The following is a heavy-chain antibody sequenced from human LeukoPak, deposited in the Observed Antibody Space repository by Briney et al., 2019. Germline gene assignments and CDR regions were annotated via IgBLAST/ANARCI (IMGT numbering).Heavy chain of an antibody. CDR3: AKSTEAFGDFADAFDI. Sequence: GGSLRLSCAASGLTFSNYWMSWVRQGPGKGLEWVANIKHDGSEKYYIDSVKGRFTISRDNAKNSVYLQMNRLRAEDTAVYYCAKSTEAFGDFADAFDIWGQGTMVTVSS. J-gene: IGHJ3*02. V-gene: IGHV3-7*03. D-gene: IGHD4-17*01. CDR2: IKHDGSEK. CDR1: GLTFSNYW.